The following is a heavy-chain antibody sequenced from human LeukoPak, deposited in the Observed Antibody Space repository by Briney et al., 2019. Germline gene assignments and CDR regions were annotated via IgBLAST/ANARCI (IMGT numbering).Heavy chain of an antibody. Sequence: ASVKVSCKASGYMFTSYAMNWVRQAPGQGLEWMGWINTNTGNPMYVQGFTGRFVFSLDTPVSTAYLQISSLKAEDTAVYYCARGAARRGRYFDYWGQGTLVTVSS. D-gene: IGHD6-6*01. J-gene: IGHJ4*02. CDR3: ARGAARRGRYFDY. CDR1: GYMFTSYA. CDR2: INTNTGNP. V-gene: IGHV7-4-1*02.